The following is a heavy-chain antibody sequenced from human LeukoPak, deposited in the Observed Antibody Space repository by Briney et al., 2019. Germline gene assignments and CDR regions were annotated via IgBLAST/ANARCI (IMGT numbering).Heavy chain of an antibody. CDR3: AKGDSSSVPQKGPDY. Sequence: GASVKVSCKASGYTFTSYYMHWVRHPPGQGLEWMGWINPNSGGTNYAQKFQGRVTMTRDTSISTAYMELSRLRSDDTAVYYCAKGDSSSVPQKGPDYWGQGTLVTVSS. CDR2: INPNSGGT. V-gene: IGHV1-2*02. CDR1: GYTFTSYY. D-gene: IGHD6-13*01. J-gene: IGHJ4*02.